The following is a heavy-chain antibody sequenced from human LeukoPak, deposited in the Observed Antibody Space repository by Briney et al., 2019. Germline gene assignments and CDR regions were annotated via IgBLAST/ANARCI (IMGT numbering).Heavy chain of an antibody. V-gene: IGHV3-53*05. CDR1: GFTVSDNY. J-gene: IGHJ3*02. CDR3: ARLEMATITHAFDI. D-gene: IGHD5-24*01. Sequence: PGGSLRLSCAASGFTVSDNYMTWVREAPGKGLEWVSVIYSGGSTYYADSVKGRFTISRDDPKNTLFLQMNSLRPEDTAVYYCARLEMATITHAFDIWGQGAMVTVSS. CDR2: IYSGGST.